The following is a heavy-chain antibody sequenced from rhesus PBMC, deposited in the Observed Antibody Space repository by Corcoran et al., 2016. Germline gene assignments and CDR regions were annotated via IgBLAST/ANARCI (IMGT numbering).Heavy chain of an antibody. J-gene: IGHJ5-2*02. CDR2: IYGSGSKP. Sequence: QLQLQESGPGLVKPSETLSVTCAVSGGSLSSSYWSWIRQDPGKGREWIGYIYGSGSKPNYNPSLKSRVTLSVDTSKNQLSLKLSSVTAADTAVYYCATSYGSSSPRQYGSLDVWGRGVLVTVSS. CDR3: ATSYGSSSPRQYGSLDV. V-gene: IGHV4-169*01. D-gene: IGHD4-29*01. CDR1: GGSLSSSY.